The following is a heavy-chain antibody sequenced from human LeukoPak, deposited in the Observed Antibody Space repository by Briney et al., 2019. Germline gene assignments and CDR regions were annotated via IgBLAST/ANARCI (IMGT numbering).Heavy chain of an antibody. D-gene: IGHD6-25*01. CDR3: SKCGVSSGDY. J-gene: IGHJ4*02. Sequence: PGRSLRLSCAASGFTFSSYGMHWVRQAPGKGLEWVAVISYDGSNKYYADSVKGRFTISRDNSKNTLYLQMNSLRAEDTAVYYCSKCGVSSGDYWGQGTLVTVSS. CDR1: GFTFSSYG. CDR2: ISYDGSNK. V-gene: IGHV3-30*18.